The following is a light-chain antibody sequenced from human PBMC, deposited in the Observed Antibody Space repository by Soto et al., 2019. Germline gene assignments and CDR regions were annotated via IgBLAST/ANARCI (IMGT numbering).Light chain of an antibody. Sequence: LTQPASVSGSPGQSIPISCTGTSSDVGGYNYVSWYQQHPGKAPKLMIYEVSNRTSVDSNRISGSKSGNTASLTNSRLQADDEADYYCSSYTSTSSYVLGSATKVNVL. CDR3: SSYTSTSSYV. V-gene: IGLV2-14*01. CDR1: SSDVGGYNY. J-gene: IGLJ1*01. CDR2: EVS.